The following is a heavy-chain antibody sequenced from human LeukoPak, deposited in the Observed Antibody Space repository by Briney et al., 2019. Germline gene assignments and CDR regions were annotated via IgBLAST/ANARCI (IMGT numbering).Heavy chain of an antibody. Sequence: ASVKVSCKASGYTFTGYYMHWVRQAPGQGLEWMGWINPNGGGTNYAQKFQGRVTMTRDTSISTAYMELSRLRSDDTAVYYCARDLSGIPGHAFDIWGQGTMVTVSS. CDR1: GYTFTGYY. D-gene: IGHD1-26*01. CDR3: ARDLSGIPGHAFDI. J-gene: IGHJ3*02. CDR2: INPNGGGT. V-gene: IGHV1-2*02.